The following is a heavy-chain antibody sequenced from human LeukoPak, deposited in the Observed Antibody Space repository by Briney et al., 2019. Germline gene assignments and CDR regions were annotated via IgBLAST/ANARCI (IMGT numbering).Heavy chain of an antibody. CDR3: ARGGWYYFEY. V-gene: IGHV3-7*01. Sequence: PGGSLRLSCAASGFTFTSYNMNWVRQAPGKGLEWVANIKEDGNRIYYVDSVKGRFTISRENAKNSLYLQMSSLRAEDTAVYYCARGGWYYFEYWGQGVLVTVSS. CDR2: IKEDGNRI. J-gene: IGHJ4*02. CDR1: GFTFTSYN.